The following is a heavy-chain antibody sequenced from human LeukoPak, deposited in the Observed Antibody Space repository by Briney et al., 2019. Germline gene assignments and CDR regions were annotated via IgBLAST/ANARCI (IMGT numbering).Heavy chain of an antibody. CDR1: GYTFTSYY. CDR2: INPSGGST. V-gene: IGHV1-46*01. J-gene: IGHJ6*03. D-gene: IGHD3-16*01. CDR3: ARVSDARMGDYYYYYMDV. Sequence: AASVKVSCKASGYTFTSYYMHWVRQAPGQGLEWMGIINPSGGSTSYAQKFQGRVTMTRDTSTSTVYMELSSLRSEDTAVYYCARVSDARMGDYYYYYMDVWGKGTTVTVSS.